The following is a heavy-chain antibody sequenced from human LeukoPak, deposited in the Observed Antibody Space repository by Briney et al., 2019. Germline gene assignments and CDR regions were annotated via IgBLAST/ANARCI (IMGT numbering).Heavy chain of an antibody. J-gene: IGHJ6*02. CDR1: GGTFSSYA. CDR3: ARVGGPIYGSGSDKPLALYYYGMDV. V-gene: IGHV1-69*04. Sequence: SVKVSCKASGGTFSSYAISWVRQAPGQGLEWMGRIIPILGIANYAQKFQGRVTITADKSTSTAYMELSSLRSEDTAVYYCARVGGPIYGSGSDKPLALYYYGMDVWGQGTTVTASS. D-gene: IGHD3-10*01. CDR2: IIPILGIA.